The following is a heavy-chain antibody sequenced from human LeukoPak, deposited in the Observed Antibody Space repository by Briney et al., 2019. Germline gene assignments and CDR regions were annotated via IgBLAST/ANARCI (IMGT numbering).Heavy chain of an antibody. D-gene: IGHD2-21*02. CDR2: LFYDGTT. Sequence: PSETLSLTCSVSGASLITSTSFWAWIRQPPGRGLEWIGGLFYDGTTFYSPFLKTRVTISVDTSMNQISLRLDSVTAADTAVYYCARHTLVTAISTYNWFDPWGQGTLVTVSS. J-gene: IGHJ5*02. CDR3: ARHTLVTAISTYNWFDP. CDR1: GASLITSTSF. V-gene: IGHV4-39*01.